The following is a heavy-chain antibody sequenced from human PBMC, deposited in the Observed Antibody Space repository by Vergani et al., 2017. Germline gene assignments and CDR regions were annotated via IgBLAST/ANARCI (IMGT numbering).Heavy chain of an antibody. CDR1: AFTFSSYS. V-gene: IGHV3-21*01. Sequence: EVQLVESGGGLVKPGGSLRLSCAASAFTFSSYSMNWVRQAPGKGLEWVSSITSSGSYGYYADSVKGRFTISRDNAKNSLYLQMNSLRAEDTAVYYCARGANGNYFGSCYYMDVWGKATTVTVSS. CDR2: ITSSGSYG. CDR3: ARGANGNYFGSCYYMDV. J-gene: IGHJ6*03. D-gene: IGHD1-7*01.